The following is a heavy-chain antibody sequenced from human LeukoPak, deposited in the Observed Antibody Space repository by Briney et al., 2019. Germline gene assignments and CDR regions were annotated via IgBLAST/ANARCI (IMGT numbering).Heavy chain of an antibody. Sequence: GSLRLSCAASGFTFSSYVMSWVRQAPGKGLEWVSALSDSGGSTYYADSVKGRFTISRDNSENTLYLQMNSLRADDTAVYYCAKDHSGGYYYFDYWGQGTLVTVSS. D-gene: IGHD3-22*01. V-gene: IGHV3-23*01. CDR1: GFTFSSYV. J-gene: IGHJ4*02. CDR3: AKDHSGGYYYFDY. CDR2: LSDSGGST.